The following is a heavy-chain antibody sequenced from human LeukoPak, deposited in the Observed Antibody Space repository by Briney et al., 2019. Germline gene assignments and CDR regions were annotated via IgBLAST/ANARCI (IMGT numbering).Heavy chain of an antibody. D-gene: IGHD5-24*01. CDR2: IDYRGST. Sequence: SETLSLTCTVSGDSISTYYWSWIRQPPGKGLEWIAYIDYRGSTTYNPSLRSRDTISVDTSRNQFSLKLSSVTAADTAVYYCARSRSGYSYDHAAFEIWGQGTMVTVSS. CDR3: ARSRSGYSYDHAAFEI. V-gene: IGHV4-59*01. J-gene: IGHJ3*02. CDR1: GDSISTYY.